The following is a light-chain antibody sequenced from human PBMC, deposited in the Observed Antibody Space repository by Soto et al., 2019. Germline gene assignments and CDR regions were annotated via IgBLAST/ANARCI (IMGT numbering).Light chain of an antibody. CDR1: SGSIATNY. J-gene: IGLJ3*02. V-gene: IGLV6-57*01. CDR2: EDD. CDR3: QSYDSTNRV. Sequence: NFMLTQPHSVSDSPGKTVTISCTRSSGSIATNYVQWFQQRPGSSPTTVIYEDDQRPSGVPDRFSGSIDSSSNSASLTISGLKTEDEADYYCQSYDSTNRVFGGGTKVTVL.